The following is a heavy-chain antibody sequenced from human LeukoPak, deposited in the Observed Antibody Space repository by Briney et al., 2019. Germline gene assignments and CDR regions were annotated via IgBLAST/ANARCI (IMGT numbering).Heavy chain of an antibody. D-gene: IGHD3-3*01. V-gene: IGHV4-4*07. J-gene: IGHJ3*02. CDR3: ARTYDFWSGYPIRPDDAFDI. Sequence: PSETLSLACTVSGGSISSYYWSWIRQPAGKGLEWIGRIYTSGSTNYNPSLKSRVTMSVDTSKYQFSLKLSSVTAADTAVYYCARTYDFWSGYPIRPDDAFDIWGQGTMVTVSS. CDR2: IYTSGST. CDR1: GGSISSYY.